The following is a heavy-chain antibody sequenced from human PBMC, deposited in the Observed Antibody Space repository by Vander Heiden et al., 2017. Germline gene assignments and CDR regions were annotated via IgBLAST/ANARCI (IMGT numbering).Heavy chain of an antibody. D-gene: IGHD2-21*02. CDR1: GFTFRSYG. J-gene: IGHJ4*02. V-gene: IGHV3-33*01. CDR2: IWYDGSNK. CDR3: ARAVGANCGGDCYSLDY. Sequence: QVQLVESGGGVVQPGRSLGLSCEASGFTFRSYGIHWVRQAPGKGLEWVAVIWYDGSNKYYADSVKGRFTSSRDNSKNTLYLQMNSLRAEDTAVYYCARAVGANCGGDCYSLDYWGQGTRVTVSS.